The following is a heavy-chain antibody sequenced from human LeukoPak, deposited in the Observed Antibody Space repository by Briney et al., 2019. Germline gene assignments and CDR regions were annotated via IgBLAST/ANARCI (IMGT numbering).Heavy chain of an antibody. D-gene: IGHD5-12*01. CDR1: GFTFSDYY. Sequence: GGSLRLSCAASGFTFSDYYMSWIRQTPGRGLEWVSYISSSGCTIYYADSVKGRFTISRDNAKNSLYLQMNSLRAEDTAVYYCARDTGYSGYDLNPIVVVDYWGQGTLVTVSS. CDR3: ARDTGYSGYDLNPIVVVDY. CDR2: ISSSGCTI. V-gene: IGHV3-11*01. J-gene: IGHJ4*02.